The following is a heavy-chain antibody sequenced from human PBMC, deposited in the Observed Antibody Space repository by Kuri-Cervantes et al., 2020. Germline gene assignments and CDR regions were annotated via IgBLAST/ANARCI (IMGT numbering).Heavy chain of an antibody. D-gene: IGHD4-17*01. J-gene: IGHJ3*02. Sequence: SETLSLTCTVSGGSISSYPWSWIRQPPGKGLESIGYIYYTGSTSYKPPLKSRVTISVDTSKNQVSLNLSSVTAADTAVYYCARDGSGDYVNAFDIWGQGTMVTVSS. V-gene: IGHV4-59*01. CDR1: GGSISSYP. CDR2: IYYTGST. CDR3: ARDGSGDYVNAFDI.